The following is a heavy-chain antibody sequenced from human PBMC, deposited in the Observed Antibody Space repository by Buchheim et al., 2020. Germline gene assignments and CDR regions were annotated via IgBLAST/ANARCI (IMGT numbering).Heavy chain of an antibody. CDR3: ARALYCTNGVCQQDLSYYYGMDV. Sequence: QVQLVQSGAEVKKPGASVKVSCKASGYTFTSYDINWVRQATGQGLEWMGWMNPNSGNTGYAQKFQGRVTMTRNTSISTAYMELSSLRSEDTAVYYCARALYCTNGVCQQDLSYYYGMDVWGQGTT. CDR2: MNPNSGNT. D-gene: IGHD2-8*01. J-gene: IGHJ6*02. CDR1: GYTFTSYD. V-gene: IGHV1-8*01.